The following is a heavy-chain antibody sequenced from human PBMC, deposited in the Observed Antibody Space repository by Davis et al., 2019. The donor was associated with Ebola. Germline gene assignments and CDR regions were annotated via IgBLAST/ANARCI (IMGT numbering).Heavy chain of an antibody. J-gene: IGHJ4*02. CDR2: INPSGGST. Sequence: ASVKVSCKASGYTFTSYYMHWVRQAPGQGLEWMGIINPSGGSTSYAQKFQGRVTMTRDTSTSTVYMELSSLRSEDTAVYYCARASVGNWNYGMGIDYWGQGTLVTVSS. D-gene: IGHD1-7*01. CDR3: ARASVGNWNYGMGIDY. V-gene: IGHV1-46*01. CDR1: GYTFTSYY.